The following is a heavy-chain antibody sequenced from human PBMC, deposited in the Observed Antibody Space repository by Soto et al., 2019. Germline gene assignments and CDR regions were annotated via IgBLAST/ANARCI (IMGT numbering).Heavy chain of an antibody. Sequence: QVQLVESEGGVVQPGRSLRLSCAASGFTFRRNAMHWVRQAPGKGLEWVAVIWYDGSNTYYADSVKGRFTISRDNSDNTLYLQMNSLRVDDTAVYYCARDSNSMGTTSLDYWGQGTLVTVSS. D-gene: IGHD1-7*01. V-gene: IGHV3-33*01. CDR3: ARDSNSMGTTSLDY. J-gene: IGHJ4*02. CDR1: GFTFRRNA. CDR2: IWYDGSNT.